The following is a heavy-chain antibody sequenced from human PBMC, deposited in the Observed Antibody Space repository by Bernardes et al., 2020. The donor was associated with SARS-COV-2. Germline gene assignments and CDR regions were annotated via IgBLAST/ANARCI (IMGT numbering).Heavy chain of an antibody. J-gene: IGHJ3*02. Sequence: GGSLRLSCVASGFTVSSNYMSWVRQAPGKGLEWVSVIYSGGSTYYADSVKGRFTISRDNSKNTLYLQMNSLRAEDTAVYYCARDTRITGTFDIWGQGTMVTVSS. CDR1: GFTVSSNY. V-gene: IGHV3-66*02. D-gene: IGHD3-10*01. CDR3: ARDTRITGTFDI. CDR2: IYSGGST.